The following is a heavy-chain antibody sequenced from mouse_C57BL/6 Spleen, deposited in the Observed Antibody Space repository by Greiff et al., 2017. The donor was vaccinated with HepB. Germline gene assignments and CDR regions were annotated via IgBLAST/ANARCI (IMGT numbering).Heavy chain of an antibody. V-gene: IGHV1-85*01. D-gene: IGHD3-1*01. CDR2: IYPRDGST. CDR1: GYTFTSYD. CDR3: ARNGAKLTFDY. Sequence: QVQLKESGPELVKPGASVKLSCKASGYTFTSYDINWVKQRPGQGLEWIGWIYPRDGSTKYNEKFKGKATLTVDTSSSTAYMELHSLTSEDSAVYFCARNGAKLTFDYWGQGTTLTVSS. J-gene: IGHJ2*01.